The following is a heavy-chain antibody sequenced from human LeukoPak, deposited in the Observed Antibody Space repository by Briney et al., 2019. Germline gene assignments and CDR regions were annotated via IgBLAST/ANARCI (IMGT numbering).Heavy chain of an antibody. D-gene: IGHD3-22*01. CDR2: ISGSGDST. Sequence: PGGSLRLSCAASGFTFSSYGMSWVRQAPGKGLEWVSGISGSGDSTHYADSVKGRFTISRDNSKNTLYLQMNSLRTEDTAVYYCAKDLGYYDSSGYYYWGQGTLVTVSS. V-gene: IGHV3-23*01. J-gene: IGHJ4*02. CDR1: GFTFSSYG. CDR3: AKDLGYYDSSGYYY.